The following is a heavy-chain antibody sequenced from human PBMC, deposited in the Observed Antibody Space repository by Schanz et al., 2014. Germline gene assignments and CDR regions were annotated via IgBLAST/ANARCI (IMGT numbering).Heavy chain of an antibody. D-gene: IGHD6-13*01. CDR2: INHSGST. V-gene: IGHV4-34*01. J-gene: IGHJ4*02. Sequence: QVQLQQWGAGLLKPSETLSLSCAVYSGSFSGYYWSWIRQPPGKGLEWIGEINHSGSTNYNPSLKSRVTTTVETAKNQFHLKLSSVTAADTAVYYCARGPDSTSADVTRGRRRYYFDYWGQGTLVTVSS. CDR1: SGSFSGYY. CDR3: ARGPDSTSADVTRGRRRYYFDY.